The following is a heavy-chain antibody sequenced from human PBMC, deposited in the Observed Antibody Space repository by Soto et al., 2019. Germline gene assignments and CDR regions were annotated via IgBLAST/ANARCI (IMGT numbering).Heavy chain of an antibody. Sequence: QVQLVESGGGVVQPGSSLRLSCAASGFTFSSYAMHWVRQAPGKGLEWVAVISYDGSNKYYADSVKGRFTISRDNSKNTLYLQMNSLRAEDTAVYYCARDPPLHDSGSYGYGMDVWGQGTTVTVSS. D-gene: IGHD1-26*01. CDR3: ARDPPLHDSGSYGYGMDV. V-gene: IGHV3-30-3*01. CDR2: ISYDGSNK. CDR1: GFTFSSYA. J-gene: IGHJ6*02.